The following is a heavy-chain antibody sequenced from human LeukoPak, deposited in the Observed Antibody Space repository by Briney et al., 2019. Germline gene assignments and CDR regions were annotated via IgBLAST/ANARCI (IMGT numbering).Heavy chain of an antibody. CDR1: GYTFTSYY. Sequence: ASVKVSCKASGYTFTSYYMHWVRQAPGQGLEWMGVINPSGGSTSYAQKFQGRVTMTRDTSTRTVYMELSSLRSEDTAVYYCARDWFYGDTPMEWGYFDYWGQGTPVTVSS. V-gene: IGHV1-46*01. CDR3: ARDWFYGDTPMEWGYFDY. J-gene: IGHJ4*02. D-gene: IGHD5-18*01. CDR2: INPSGGST.